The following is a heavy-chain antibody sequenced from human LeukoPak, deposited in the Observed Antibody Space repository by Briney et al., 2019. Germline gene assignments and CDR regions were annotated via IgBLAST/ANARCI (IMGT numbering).Heavy chain of an antibody. D-gene: IGHD4-17*01. CDR1: GYTFTSYD. J-gene: IGHJ6*03. V-gene: IGHV1-18*01. CDR2: ISAYNGNT. Sequence: ASVKVSCKASGYTFTSYDINWVRQATGQGLEWMGWISAYNGNTNYAQKLQGRVTMTTDTSTSTAYMELRSLRSDDTAVYYCARDTVTTWGYYYYYYMDVWGKGTTVTVSS. CDR3: ARDTVTTWGYYYYYYMDV.